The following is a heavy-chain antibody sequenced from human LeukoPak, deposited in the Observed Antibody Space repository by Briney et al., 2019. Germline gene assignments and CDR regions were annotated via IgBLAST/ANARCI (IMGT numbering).Heavy chain of an antibody. D-gene: IGHD3-22*01. J-gene: IGHJ5*02. CDR3: AKGSSGYFVDL. V-gene: IGHV3-30*04. CDR2: ISYDGSNK. Sequence: GGSLRLSCAASGFTFSSYAMHWVRQAPGKGLEWVAVISYDGSNKYYADFVKGRFTISRDNSKNTLFLQMNSLRAEDTALYYCAKGSSGYFVDLWGQGTLVTVSS. CDR1: GFTFSSYA.